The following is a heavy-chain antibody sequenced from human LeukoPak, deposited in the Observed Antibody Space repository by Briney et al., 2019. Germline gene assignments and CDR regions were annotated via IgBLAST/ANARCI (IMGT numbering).Heavy chain of an antibody. J-gene: IGHJ5*02. Sequence: GASVKVSCKVSGYTLTELSMHWVRQAPGKGLEWMGGFDPEDGETIYAQKFQGRVTMTTDTSTSTAYMELRSLRSDDTAVYYCARESPYDYVWGSYRSNNWFDPWGQGTLVTVSS. V-gene: IGHV1-24*01. CDR1: GYTLTELS. D-gene: IGHD3-16*02. CDR2: FDPEDGET. CDR3: ARESPYDYVWGSYRSNNWFDP.